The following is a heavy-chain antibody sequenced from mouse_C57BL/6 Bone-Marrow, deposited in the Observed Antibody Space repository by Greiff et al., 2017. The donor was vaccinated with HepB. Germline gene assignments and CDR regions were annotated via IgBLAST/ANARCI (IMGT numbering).Heavy chain of an antibody. Sequence: EVQGVESGGGLVKPGGSLKLSCAASGFTFSSYAMSWVRQTPEKRLEWVATISDGGSYTYYPDNVKGRFTISRDNAKNNLYLQMSQLKSEDTAMYYCARDAITTVVAPLFDYWGQGTTLTASS. J-gene: IGHJ2*01. CDR1: GFTFSSYA. D-gene: IGHD1-1*01. CDR3: ARDAITTVVAPLFDY. V-gene: IGHV5-4*01. CDR2: ISDGGSYT.